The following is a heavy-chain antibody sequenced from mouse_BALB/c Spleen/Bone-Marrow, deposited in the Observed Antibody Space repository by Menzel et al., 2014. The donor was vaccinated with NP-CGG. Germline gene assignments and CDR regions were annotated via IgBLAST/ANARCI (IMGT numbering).Heavy chain of an antibody. CDR1: GYSITSGYY. CDR3: ARGDSSGYDYAMDY. Sequence: EAGPGLVKHSQALFLTCYVTGYSITSGYYWNWIRQFPGNKMEWMGHISYDGSNNYNPSLKNRISITRDTSKNQFFLKLNSVTTEDTATYYCARGDSSGYDYAMDYWGQGTSVTVSS. J-gene: IGHJ4*01. D-gene: IGHD3-2*01. CDR2: ISYDGSN. V-gene: IGHV3-6*02.